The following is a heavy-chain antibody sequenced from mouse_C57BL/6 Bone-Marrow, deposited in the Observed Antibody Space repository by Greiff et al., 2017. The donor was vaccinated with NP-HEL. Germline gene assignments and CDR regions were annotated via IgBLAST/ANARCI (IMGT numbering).Heavy chain of an antibody. V-gene: IGHV1-61*01. CDR2: IYPSDSET. CDR3: ARRGLNYGSSYDYAMDY. CDR1: GYTFTSYW. J-gene: IGHJ4*01. D-gene: IGHD1-1*01. Sequence: QVQLKQPGAELVRPGSSVKLSCKASGYTFTSYWMDWVKQRPGQGLEWIGNIYPSDSETPYNQKFKDKAKLTVDKSSSTAYRQLSSLTSGDSAVYYCARRGLNYGSSYDYAMDYWGQGTSVTVSS.